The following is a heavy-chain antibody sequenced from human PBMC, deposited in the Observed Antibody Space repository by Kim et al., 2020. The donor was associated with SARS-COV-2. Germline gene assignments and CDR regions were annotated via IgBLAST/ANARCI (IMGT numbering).Heavy chain of an antibody. J-gene: IGHJ6*02. Sequence: SVKVSCKASGGTFSSYAISWVRQAPGQGLEWMGGIIPIFGTANYAQKFQGRVTITADESTSTAYMELSSLRSEDTAVYYCARSSGDTAMANYYYYGMDVWGQGTTVTVSS. CDR3: ARSSGDTAMANYYYYGMDV. CDR1: GGTFSSYA. V-gene: IGHV1-69*13. CDR2: IIPIFGTA. D-gene: IGHD5-18*01.